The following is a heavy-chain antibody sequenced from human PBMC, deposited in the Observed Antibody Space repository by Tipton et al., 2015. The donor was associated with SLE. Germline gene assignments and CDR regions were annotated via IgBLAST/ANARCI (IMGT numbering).Heavy chain of an antibody. CDR1: GGSFSGYY. CDR3: ARGGDTMVRGVPHYYYYMDV. CDR2: INHGGST. J-gene: IGHJ6*03. V-gene: IGHV4-34*01. Sequence: TLSLTCAVYGGSFSGYYWSWIRQPPGKGLEWIGEINHGGSTNYNPSLKSRVTISVDTSKNQFSLKLSSVTAADTAVYYCARGGDTMVRGVPHYYYYMDVWGKGTTVTVSS. D-gene: IGHD3-10*01.